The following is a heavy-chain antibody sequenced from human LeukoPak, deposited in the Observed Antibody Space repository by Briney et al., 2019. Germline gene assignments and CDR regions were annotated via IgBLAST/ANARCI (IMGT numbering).Heavy chain of an antibody. J-gene: IGHJ4*02. CDR1: GFTFSSYS. D-gene: IGHD6-6*01. Sequence: GGSLRLSCAASGFTFSSYSMNWVRQAPGMGLEWVSSISSSSSYIYYADSVKGRFTISRDNAKNSLYLQMNSLRAEDTAVYYCARAEGYSSSSYPFDYWGQGILVTVSS. CDR3: ARAEGYSSSSYPFDY. CDR2: ISSSSSYI. V-gene: IGHV3-21*01.